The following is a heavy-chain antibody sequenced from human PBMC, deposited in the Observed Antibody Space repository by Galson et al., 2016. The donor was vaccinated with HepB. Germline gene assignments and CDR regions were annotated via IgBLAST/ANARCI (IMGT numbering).Heavy chain of an antibody. CDR3: ARVRLVSAGLNDY. J-gene: IGHJ4*02. V-gene: IGHV1-18*01. Sequence: SVKVSCKASGYIFTGFGISWVRQAPGQGLEWMGWISGYSGKTEYAQNLQGRVTVTTDTSATTAYLELRSLRSDDTAVYYCARVRLVSAGLNDYWGQGTLVTVSS. CDR2: ISGYSGKT. D-gene: IGHD5/OR15-5a*01. CDR1: GYIFTGFG.